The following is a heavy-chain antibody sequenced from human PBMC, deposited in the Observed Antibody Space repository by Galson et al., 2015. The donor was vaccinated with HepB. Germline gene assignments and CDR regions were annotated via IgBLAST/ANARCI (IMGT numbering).Heavy chain of an antibody. Sequence: SVKVSCKASGYTFTAYGISWVRQAPGQGLEWMGWINTQSGDTKYAQKLQGRVTMTTDTSTGTAYMQLRSLRSDDTAVFYCARDLGGRKVGGLEDYWGQGTLVTVSS. CDR3: ARDLGGRKVGGLEDY. CDR2: INTQSGDT. D-gene: IGHD3-16*01. J-gene: IGHJ4*02. V-gene: IGHV1-18*01. CDR1: GYTFTAYG.